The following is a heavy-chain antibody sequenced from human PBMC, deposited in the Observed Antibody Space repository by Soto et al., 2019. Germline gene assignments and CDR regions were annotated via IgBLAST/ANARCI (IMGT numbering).Heavy chain of an antibody. CDR3: ARDPIAARIGYYYGMDF. CDR2: ISPNSGGT. Sequence: ASVKVSCKASGYTFTGYYMHWVRQAPGQGLEWMGWISPNSGGTNYAQKFQGWVTITADKSTSTAYMELSSLRSEDTAVYYCARDPIAARIGYYYGMDFGDQGTTVTVSS. CDR1: GYTFTGYY. V-gene: IGHV1-2*04. D-gene: IGHD6-6*01. J-gene: IGHJ6*02.